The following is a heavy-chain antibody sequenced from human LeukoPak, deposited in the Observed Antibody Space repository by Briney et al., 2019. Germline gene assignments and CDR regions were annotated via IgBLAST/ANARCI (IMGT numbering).Heavy chain of an antibody. CDR2: MYHSGST. CDR3: ASLCSGGSCYLESGWFDP. D-gene: IGHD2-15*01. CDR1: GYSISSGYY. V-gene: IGHV4-38-2*01. Sequence: SETLSLTCAVSGYSISSGYYWGWIRQPPGKGLEWIGSMYHSGSTYYNPSLKSRVTISVDTSKNQFSLKLSSVTAADTAVYYCASLCSGGSCYLESGWFDPWGQGTLVTVAS. J-gene: IGHJ5*02.